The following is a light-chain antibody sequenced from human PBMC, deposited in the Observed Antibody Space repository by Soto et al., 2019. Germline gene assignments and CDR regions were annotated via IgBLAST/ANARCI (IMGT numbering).Light chain of an antibody. CDR2: AAS. Sequence: DIQLTQSPSFLSASVGDRVTITCRASQGISSYLAWYQQKPGKAPKNLIYAASTLQSGVPSRFSGSGSGTEFSLTISSLHPEDFATYYCQQLNSYPLTFGPGTKVDIK. V-gene: IGKV1-9*01. J-gene: IGKJ3*01. CDR1: QGISSY. CDR3: QQLNSYPLT.